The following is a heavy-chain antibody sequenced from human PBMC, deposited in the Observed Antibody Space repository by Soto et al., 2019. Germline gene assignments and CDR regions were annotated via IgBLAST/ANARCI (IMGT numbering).Heavy chain of an antibody. D-gene: IGHD2-2*01. J-gene: IGHJ6*03. CDR1: GFTFSSYA. CDR2: ISSNGGST. CDR3: ARVRRCSSTSCTNYYYYYMAV. V-gene: IGHV3-64*01. Sequence: GGSLRLSCAASGFTFSSYAMHWVRQAPGKGLEYVSAISSNGGSTYYANSVKGRFTISRDNSKNTLYLQMGSLRAEDMAVYYCARVRRCSSTSCTNYYYYYMAVWGKGTTVTVSS.